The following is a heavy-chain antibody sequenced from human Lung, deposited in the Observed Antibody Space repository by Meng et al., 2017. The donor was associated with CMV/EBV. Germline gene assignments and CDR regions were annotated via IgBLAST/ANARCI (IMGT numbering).Heavy chain of an antibody. CDR3: ARDLGYCSSTSCYYYYGMDV. D-gene: IGHD2-2*01. CDR2: IYYSGST. J-gene: IGHJ6*02. CDR1: GGSISSYY. V-gene: IGHV4-59*01. Sequence: GSLRLXCTVSGGSISSYYWSWIRQPPGKGLEWIGYIYYSGSTNYNPSLKSRVTISVDTSKNQFSLKLSSVTAADTAVYYCARDLGYCSSTSCYYYYGMDVWGQGNXVNGAS.